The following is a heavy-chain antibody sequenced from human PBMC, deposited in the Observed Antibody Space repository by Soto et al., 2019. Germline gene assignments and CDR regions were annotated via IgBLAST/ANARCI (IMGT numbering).Heavy chain of an antibody. CDR2: ISSSSSYI. D-gene: IGHD3-10*01. V-gene: IGHV3-21*01. J-gene: IGHJ6*02. CDR1: GFTFSSYS. Sequence: GGSLRLSCAASGFTFSSYSMNWVRQAPGKGLEWVSSISSSSSYIYYADSVKGRFTISRDNAKNSLYLQMNSLRAEDTAVYYCATQPYYYGSGTSTDLNYYYYYGMDVWGQGTTVTVSS. CDR3: ATQPYYYGSGTSTDLNYYYYYGMDV.